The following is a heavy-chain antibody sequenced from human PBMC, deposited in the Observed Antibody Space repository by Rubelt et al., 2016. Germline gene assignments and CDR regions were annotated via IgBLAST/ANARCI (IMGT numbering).Heavy chain of an antibody. Sequence: SLTCAVSGGSINDNNWWSWVRQPPGKGLEWIGEISHSGSTSYNPSLQSRVTISMDKSMHHFSLRLSSVTAADTAVYYCARERRGPDDYWGQGTLVTVSS. V-gene: IGHV4-4*02. D-gene: IGHD3-10*01. CDR2: ISHSGST. CDR3: ARERRGPDDY. J-gene: IGHJ4*02. CDR1: GGSINDNNW.